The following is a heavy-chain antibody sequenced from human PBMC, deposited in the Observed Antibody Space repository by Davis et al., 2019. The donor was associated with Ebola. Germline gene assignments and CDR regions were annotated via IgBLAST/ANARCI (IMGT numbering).Heavy chain of an antibody. CDR2: IWYDGSNK. J-gene: IGHJ4*02. V-gene: IGHV3-33*01. D-gene: IGHD3-22*01. CDR1: GFTFSSYG. Sequence: GESLKISCAASGFTFSSYGMHWVRQAPGKGLEWVAVIWYDGSNKYYADSVKGRFTISRDNSKNTLYLQMNSLRAEDTAVYYCARDPDYYDSSGYYYEDYWGQGTLVTVSS. CDR3: ARDPDYYDSSGYYYEDY.